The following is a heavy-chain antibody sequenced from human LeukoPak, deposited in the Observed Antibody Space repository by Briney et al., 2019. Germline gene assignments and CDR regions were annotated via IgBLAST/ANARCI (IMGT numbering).Heavy chain of an antibody. CDR2: IYYSGST. CDR1: GGSITSGNNY. J-gene: IGHJ5*02. D-gene: IGHD6-19*01. Sequence: SETLSLTCAVSGGSITSGNNYWSWIRQHPGTGLEWIGSIYYSGSTYYNPSLKSRVTISVDTSKNQFSLKLNSVTAADTAVYYCAQLTYGSGWFYPWGQGTLVTVSS. CDR3: AQLTYGSGWFYP. V-gene: IGHV4-39*07.